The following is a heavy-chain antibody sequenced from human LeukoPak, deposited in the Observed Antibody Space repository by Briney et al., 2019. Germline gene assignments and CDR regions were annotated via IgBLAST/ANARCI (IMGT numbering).Heavy chain of an antibody. J-gene: IGHJ4*02. CDR3: ARGYFDTSGYSNPFDH. CDR1: GDSISSYY. Sequence: SETLSLTCTVSGDSISSYYWSWMRQTPVKGLEWIGCIHISGTTIYNPSLKSRVTISVDTSKNQFSLRLSSVTAADTAVYYCARGYFDTSGYSNPFDHWGQGTLVTVSS. D-gene: IGHD3-22*01. CDR2: IHISGTT. V-gene: IGHV4-4*08.